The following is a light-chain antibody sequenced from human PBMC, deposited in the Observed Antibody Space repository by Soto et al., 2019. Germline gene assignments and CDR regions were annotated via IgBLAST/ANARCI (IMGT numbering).Light chain of an antibody. CDR3: ETWDSNTHTV. J-gene: IGLJ3*02. CDR2: LEGSGSY. CDR1: SGHSSYI. Sequence: QSVLTQSSSASASLGSSVKLTCTRSSGHSSYIISWHQQQPGKAPRYLMKLEGSGSYNKGSGVPDRFSGSSSGADRYLTISNLQFEDEADYYCETWDSNTHTVFGGGTKLTVL. V-gene: IGLV4-60*02.